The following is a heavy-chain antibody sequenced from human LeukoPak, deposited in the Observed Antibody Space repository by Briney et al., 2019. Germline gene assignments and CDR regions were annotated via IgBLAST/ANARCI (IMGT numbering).Heavy chain of an antibody. CDR2: IGSSGSYI. CDR3: ARDRAIDIRAYDI. D-gene: IGHD5-12*01. V-gene: IGHV3-21*01. CDR1: GFAFSGDN. Sequence: GGSLRLSCAASGFAFSGDNMNWVRQAPGKGLEWLSFIGSSGSYIKYADSVKGRFTISRDNAKNSLYLQMNSLRAEDTAMYFCARDRAIDIRAYDIWGQGTMVTVSS. J-gene: IGHJ3*02.